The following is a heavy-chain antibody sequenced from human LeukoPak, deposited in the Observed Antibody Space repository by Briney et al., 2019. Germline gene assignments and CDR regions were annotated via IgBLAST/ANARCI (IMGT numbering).Heavy chain of an antibody. V-gene: IGHV3-23*01. CDR2: VSNSGGIT. Sequence: GGSLGLSCAASGFTFSNYSMTWVRQAPGKGLEWVSGVSNSGGITYYADSVKGRFTISRDNSKNTLYLQMDSLSAEDTAVYYCVKGITSHDFFSRGEWGQGTLVTVSS. CDR3: VKGITSHDFFSRGE. CDR1: GFTFSNYS. D-gene: IGHD3-3*01. J-gene: IGHJ4*02.